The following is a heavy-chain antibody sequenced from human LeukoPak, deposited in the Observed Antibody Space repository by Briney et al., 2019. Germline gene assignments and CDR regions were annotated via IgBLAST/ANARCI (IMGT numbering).Heavy chain of an antibody. CDR2: IWYDGSNK. Sequence: GGSLRLSCAASGFTFSSYGMHWVRQAPGKGLEWVAVIWYDGSNKCYADSVKGRFTISRDNSKNTLYLQMNSLRAEDTAVYYCAKGGDGYNRDAFDIWGQGTMVTVSS. CDR1: GFTFSSYG. CDR3: AKGGDGYNRDAFDI. D-gene: IGHD5-24*01. V-gene: IGHV3-33*06. J-gene: IGHJ3*02.